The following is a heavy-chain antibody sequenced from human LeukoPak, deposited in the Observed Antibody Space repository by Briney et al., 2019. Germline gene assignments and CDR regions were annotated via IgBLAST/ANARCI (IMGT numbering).Heavy chain of an antibody. CDR2: IYYSGST. D-gene: IGHD4-17*01. Sequence: SETLSLTCTVSVGSISRYHWSWIRQPPGKGLEWIGYIYYSGSTNYNPSLKSRVTISVDTSKNQFSLKLSSVTAADTAVYYCARRTVTHYYGMDVWGQGTTVTVSS. CDR1: VGSISRYH. V-gene: IGHV4-59*08. CDR3: ARRTVTHYYGMDV. J-gene: IGHJ6*02.